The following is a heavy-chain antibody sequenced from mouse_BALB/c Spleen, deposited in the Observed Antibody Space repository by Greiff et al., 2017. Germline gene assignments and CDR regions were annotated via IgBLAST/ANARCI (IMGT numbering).Heavy chain of an antibody. D-gene: IGHD1-1*01. CDR1: GYAFSSSW. V-gene: IGHV1-82*01. CDR2: IYPGDGDT. Sequence: QVQLQQSGPELVKPGASVKISCKASGYAFSSSWMNWVKQRPGQGLEWIGRIYPGDGDTNYNGKFKGKATLTADKSSSTAYMQLSSLTSVDSAVYFCARGRILFTTVVPFAYWGQGTLVTVSA. J-gene: IGHJ3*01. CDR3: ARGRILFTTVVPFAY.